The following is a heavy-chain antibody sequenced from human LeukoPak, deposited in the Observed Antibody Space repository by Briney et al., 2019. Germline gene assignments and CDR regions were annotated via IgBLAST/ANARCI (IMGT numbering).Heavy chain of an antibody. CDR2: IKHDGSEK. D-gene: IGHD3-16*02. CDR3: GYTNNFYH. V-gene: IGHV3-7*01. J-gene: IGHJ4*02. Sequence: LGGSLRLSCVASGLSFSGQWLNWVRQAPGQGLEWVANIKHDGSEKYYVDSVKGRFTISRDDGQNSLSLHMNSVRAEDTAVYYCGYTNNFYHWGQGALV. CDR1: GLSFSGQW.